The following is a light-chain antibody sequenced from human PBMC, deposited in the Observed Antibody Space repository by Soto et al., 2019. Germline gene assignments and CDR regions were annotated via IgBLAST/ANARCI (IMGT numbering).Light chain of an antibody. J-gene: IGKJ5*01. CDR2: DAS. CDR3: QQRSSWIT. Sequence: EIVLAQSPATLSLSPGERATLSCRASQSVSSYLAWYQQKPGQAPRLLIYDASNRATGIPARFSGSGSGTDFTLTISSLEPEDFAVYYCQQRSSWITFDQGTRLEMK. CDR1: QSVSSY. V-gene: IGKV3-11*01.